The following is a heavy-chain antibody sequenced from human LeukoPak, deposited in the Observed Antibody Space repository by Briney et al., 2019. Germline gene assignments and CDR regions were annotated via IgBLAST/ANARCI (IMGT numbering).Heavy chain of an antibody. CDR3: ARANSSSWYYAFDY. V-gene: IGHV1-8*01. CDR2: MNPNSGNT. CDR1: GYTFTSYD. Sequence: GASVKVSCKASGYTFTSYDINWVRQATGQGLEWMGWMNPNSGNTGYAQKFQGRVTMTRNTSISTAYMELSSLRSEDTAVYYCARANSSSWYYAFDYWGQGTLVTVSS. D-gene: IGHD6-13*01. J-gene: IGHJ4*02.